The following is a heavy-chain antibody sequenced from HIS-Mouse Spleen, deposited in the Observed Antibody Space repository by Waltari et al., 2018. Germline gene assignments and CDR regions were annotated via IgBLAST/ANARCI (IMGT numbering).Heavy chain of an antibody. D-gene: IGHD6-19*01. CDR3: AKASSGWLDY. Sequence: QVLLVESWGGVGQSGRSLRPSCAGSGFTLSRYGRPWVREAPGKGREWVAFISYDGSNKSYADAVKGRFTISRDNSKNTLYLQMNSLRAEDTAVYYCAKASSGWLDYWGQGTLVTVSS. J-gene: IGHJ4*02. V-gene: IGHV3-30*18. CDR1: GFTLSRYG. CDR2: ISYDGSNK.